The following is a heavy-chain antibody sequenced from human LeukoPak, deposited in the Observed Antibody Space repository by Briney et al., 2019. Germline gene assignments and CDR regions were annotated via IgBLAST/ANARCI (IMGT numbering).Heavy chain of an antibody. V-gene: IGHV1-69*04. J-gene: IGHJ5*02. CDR2: IIPIFGIA. Sequence: SVKVSCKASGGTFSSYAISWVRQAPGQGLEWMGRIIPIFGIANYAQKFQGRVTITADKSTGAAYMELSSLRSEDTAVYYCARGPSSVVTAANWFDPWGQGTLVTVSS. D-gene: IGHD2-21*02. CDR3: ARGPSSVVTAANWFDP. CDR1: GGTFSSYA.